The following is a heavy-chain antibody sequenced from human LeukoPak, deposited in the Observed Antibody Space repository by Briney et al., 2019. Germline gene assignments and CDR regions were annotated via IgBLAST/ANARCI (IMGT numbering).Heavy chain of an antibody. CDR1: GFTVSSNY. CDR2: IYSGGST. CDR3: ARDQEWEPTGGFDY. V-gene: IGHV3-66*01. Sequence: AGGSLRLSCAASGFTVSSNYMSWVRQAPGKGLEWASVIYSGGSTYYADSVKGRFTISRDNSKNTLYLQMGSLRAEDMAVYYCARDQEWEPTGGFDYWGQGTLVTVSS. J-gene: IGHJ4*02. D-gene: IGHD1-26*01.